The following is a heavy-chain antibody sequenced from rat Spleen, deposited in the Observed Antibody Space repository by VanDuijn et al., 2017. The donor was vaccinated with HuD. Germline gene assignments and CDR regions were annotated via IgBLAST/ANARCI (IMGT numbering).Heavy chain of an antibody. J-gene: IGHJ3*01. CDR3: TRHFSPADYYSSFPVLY. D-gene: IGHD1-2*01. Sequence: EVQLVETGGGLVQPGRSLKLSCLASGFTFSRYWMTWIRQAPGKGLEWIASITHTGGSTYYPDSVKGRFTISRDNAKNTLYLQINSLRSEDTATYYCTRHFSPADYYSSFPVLYWGQGTLVTVSS. CDR2: ITHTGGST. V-gene: IGHV5-31*01. CDR1: GFTFSRYW.